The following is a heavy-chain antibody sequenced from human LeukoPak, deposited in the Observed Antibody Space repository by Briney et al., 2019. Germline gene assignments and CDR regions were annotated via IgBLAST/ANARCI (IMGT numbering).Heavy chain of an antibody. D-gene: IGHD4-17*01. J-gene: IGHJ6*03. CDR3: ASATVTTYYYYYYMDV. CDR1: GYTFTGYY. CDR2: INPNSGGT. Sequence: ASXKVSCKASGYTFTGYYMHWVRQAPGQGLEWMGRINPNSGGTNYAQKFQGRVTMTRDTSISTAYMELSRLRSDDTAVYYCASATVTTYYYYYYMDVWGKGTTVTVSS. V-gene: IGHV1-2*06.